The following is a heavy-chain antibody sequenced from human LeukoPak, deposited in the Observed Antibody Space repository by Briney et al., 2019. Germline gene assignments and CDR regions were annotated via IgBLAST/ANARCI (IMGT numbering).Heavy chain of an antibody. D-gene: IGHD3-3*01. V-gene: IGHV4-34*01. CDR3: ACRTTIFGVVYQS. J-gene: IGHJ4*02. CDR2: INHSGST. Sequence: SETLSLTCAVYGGSFSGYYWSWIRQPPGKGLEWIGEINHSGSTNYNPSLKSRVTISVDTSKNQFSLKLSSVTAADTAVYYCACRTTIFGVVYQSWGQGTLVTVFS. CDR1: GGSFSGYY.